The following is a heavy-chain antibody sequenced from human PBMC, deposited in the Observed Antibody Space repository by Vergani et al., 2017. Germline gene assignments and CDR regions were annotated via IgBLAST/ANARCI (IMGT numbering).Heavy chain of an antibody. D-gene: IGHD6-19*01. Sequence: QVQLQESGPGLVKSSETLSLTCSVSFDSIRNLYCNWIRQPPGKGLEWIGAIHYSENTNYNPSLKTRVTISVDTSKNQFSLTLTSLTAADTAVYYCASDTHSGQRADRRGQGILVTVTS. J-gene: IGHJ5*02. CDR3: ASDTHSGQRADR. CDR2: IHYSENT. CDR1: FDSIRNLY. V-gene: IGHV4-59*11.